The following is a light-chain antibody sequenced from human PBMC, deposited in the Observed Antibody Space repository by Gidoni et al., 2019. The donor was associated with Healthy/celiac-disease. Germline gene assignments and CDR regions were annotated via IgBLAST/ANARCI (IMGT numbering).Light chain of an antibody. Sequence: DILMTQSPLSLPVTPGEPASISCRSSQSLLHSNGYNYLDLYLQKPGQSPQLLIYLGSNRDCGVPERFSGSGSGTDFTLKISRVEAEDVGVYYCMQAKKPTLTFGPGTKVDIK. J-gene: IGKJ3*01. CDR1: QSLLHSNGYNY. V-gene: IGKV2-28*01. CDR3: MQAKKPTLT. CDR2: LGS.